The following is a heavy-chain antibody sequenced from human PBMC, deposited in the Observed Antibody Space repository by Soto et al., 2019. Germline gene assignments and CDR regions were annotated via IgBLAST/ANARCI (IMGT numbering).Heavy chain of an antibody. Sequence: GGSLRLSCAASGFTFSSYAMHWVRQAPGKGLEWVAVISYDRSNKYYADSVKGRFTISRDNAKNSLYLQMNSLRAEDTAVYYCARELLWFGEQKRYWGQGTLVTVSS. CDR3: ARELLWFGEQKRY. D-gene: IGHD3-10*01. J-gene: IGHJ4*02. CDR2: ISYDRSNK. CDR1: GFTFSSYA. V-gene: IGHV3-30-3*01.